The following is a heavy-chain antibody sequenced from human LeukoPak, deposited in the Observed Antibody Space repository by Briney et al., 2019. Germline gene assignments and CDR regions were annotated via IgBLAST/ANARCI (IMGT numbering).Heavy chain of an antibody. CDR1: GFTFSDDF. V-gene: IGHV3-11*04. Sequence: PGGSLRLSCAASGFTFSDDFMNWIRQAPGKGLEWISYIDGSSNLIYYADSVKGRFTISRDNSKNTLYLQMNSLRAEDTAVYYCAKEWGTTLQQLTKGFDYWGQGTLVTVSS. CDR2: IDGSSNLI. CDR3: AKEWGTTLQQLTKGFDY. J-gene: IGHJ4*02. D-gene: IGHD6-13*01.